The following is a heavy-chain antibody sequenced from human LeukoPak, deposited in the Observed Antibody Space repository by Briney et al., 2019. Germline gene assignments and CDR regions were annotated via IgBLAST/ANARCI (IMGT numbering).Heavy chain of an antibody. CDR3: AKDVDTAMVSYFDY. CDR1: GFTFSSYA. D-gene: IGHD5-18*01. Sequence: GGSLRLSCAASGFTFSSYAMSWVRQAPGKGLEWVSGFSVSDATTYYADSVKGRFTITRDNSKNTLYLQMNSLRAEDTAVYYCAKDVDTAMVSYFDYWGQGTLVTVSS. J-gene: IGHJ4*02. V-gene: IGHV3-23*01. CDR2: FSVSDATT.